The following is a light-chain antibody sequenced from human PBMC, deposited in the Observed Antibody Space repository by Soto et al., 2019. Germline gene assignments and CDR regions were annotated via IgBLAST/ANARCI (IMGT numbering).Light chain of an antibody. Sequence: DIQMTQSPSSLSASVGDRVTITCRASQDISNYLAWYQQKPGKVPKLLIYAASTLQTGVQSRFSGSGSGTVFTLNINSLQPEDVATYYCQNYTSAPNTFGRGTRLEIK. J-gene: IGKJ2*01. CDR1: QDISNY. V-gene: IGKV1-27*01. CDR2: AAS. CDR3: QNYTSAPNT.